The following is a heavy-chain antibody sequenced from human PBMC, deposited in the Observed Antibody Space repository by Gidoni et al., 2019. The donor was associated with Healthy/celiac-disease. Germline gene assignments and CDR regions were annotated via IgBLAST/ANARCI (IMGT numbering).Heavy chain of an antibody. CDR1: GFTFSRYG. Sequence: QVQLVESGGGVVQPGRSLRRSCAASGFTFSRYGMHWVRQAPGKGLEWVAVISYDGSNKYYADSVKGRFTISRDNSKNTLYLQMNSLRAEDTAVYYCAHVRFLEWLLVDYYGMDVWGQGTTVTVSS. CDR2: ISYDGSNK. J-gene: IGHJ6*02. V-gene: IGHV3-30*03. D-gene: IGHD3-3*01. CDR3: AHVRFLEWLLVDYYGMDV.